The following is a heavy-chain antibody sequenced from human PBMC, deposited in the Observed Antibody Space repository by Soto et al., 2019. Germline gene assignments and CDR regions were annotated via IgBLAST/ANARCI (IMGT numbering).Heavy chain of an antibody. CDR3: AHAYGGTSWPNDAFDV. D-gene: IGHD2-21*01. CDR2: IFWDDDA. CDR1: GFSFSADGVG. Sequence: QITLKESGPTLVKPTQTLTLTCIFSGFSFSADGVGVGWIRQPPGKALEWLALIFWDDDARYSPSLKSRLTITKXTXNXXVVLTMTNMDPVDTATYYCAHAYGGTSWPNDAFDVWGPGTVVTVSS. V-gene: IGHV2-5*02. J-gene: IGHJ3*01.